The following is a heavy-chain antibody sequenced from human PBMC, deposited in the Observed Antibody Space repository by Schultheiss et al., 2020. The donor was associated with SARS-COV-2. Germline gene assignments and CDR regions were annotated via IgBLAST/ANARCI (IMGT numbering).Heavy chain of an antibody. CDR1: GGSISSYY. V-gene: IGHV4-59*08. J-gene: IGHJ4*02. CDR3: AREYSNYNDY. D-gene: IGHD4-11*01. Sequence: SETLSLTCTVSGGSISSYYWSWIRQPPGKGLEWIGYIYYSGSTNYNPSLKSRVIISVGTSKDQFSLKLSSVTAADTAVYYCAREYSNYNDYWGQGTLVTGSS. CDR2: IYYSGST.